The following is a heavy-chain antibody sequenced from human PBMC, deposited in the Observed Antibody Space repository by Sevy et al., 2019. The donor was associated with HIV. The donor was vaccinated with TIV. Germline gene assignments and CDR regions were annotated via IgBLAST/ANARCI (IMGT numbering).Heavy chain of an antibody. Sequence: GGSLRLSCAASGFNLNNAWMNWVRQAPGKGLEWVGLIKSKTDGGTTDYAAPVKGRFTISRNKSENTLILQMNSLKTGDTAVYYCTTNCLYDFWSGFDYWGQGTLVTVSS. CDR3: TTNCLYDFWSGFDY. V-gene: IGHV3-15*07. CDR2: IKSKTDGGTT. J-gene: IGHJ4*02. CDR1: GFNLNNAW. D-gene: IGHD3-3*01.